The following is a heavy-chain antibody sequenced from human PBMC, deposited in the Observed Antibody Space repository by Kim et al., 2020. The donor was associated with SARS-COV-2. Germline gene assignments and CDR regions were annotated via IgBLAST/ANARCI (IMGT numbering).Heavy chain of an antibody. CDR3: AKDTRVAVAGTRGGAFDI. CDR2: ISWNSGSI. Sequence: GGSLRLSCAGSGFTFGDYAMHWVRQAPGKGLEWVSGISWNSGSIGYADSVKGRFTISRDNAKNSLYLQMNSLRAEDTALYYCAKDTRVAVAGTRGGAFDIWGPGTMVTVSS. J-gene: IGHJ3*02. D-gene: IGHD6-19*01. CDR1: GFTFGDYA. V-gene: IGHV3-9*01.